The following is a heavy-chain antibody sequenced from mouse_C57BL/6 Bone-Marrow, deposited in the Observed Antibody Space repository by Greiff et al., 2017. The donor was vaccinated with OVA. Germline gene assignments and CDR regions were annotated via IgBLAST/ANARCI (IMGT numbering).Heavy chain of an antibody. CDR3: AIGGGTYYSNLFAY. V-gene: IGHV1-82*01. CDR2: IYPGDGDT. D-gene: IGHD2-5*01. CDR1: GYAFSSSW. J-gene: IGHJ3*01. Sequence: VQLQQSGPELVKPGASVKISCKTSGYAFSSSWMNWVKQRPGKGLDWIGRIYPGDGDTNYNGKFKGKATLTADTSSSKAYMQLSSLTSEDSAVYFCAIGGGTYYSNLFAYWGQGTLVTVSA.